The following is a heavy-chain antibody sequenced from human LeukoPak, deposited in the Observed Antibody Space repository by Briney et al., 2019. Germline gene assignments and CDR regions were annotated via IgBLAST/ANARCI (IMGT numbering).Heavy chain of an antibody. CDR3: ARWGYSYGYGFYYYYYMDV. CDR1: GFTFDDYG. CDR2: INWNGGST. J-gene: IGHJ6*03. V-gene: IGHV3-20*04. Sequence: GGSLRLSCAASGFTFDDYGMSWVRQAPGKGLEWVSGINWNGGSTGYADSVKGRFTISRDNAKNSLYLQMNSLRAEDTALYYCARWGYSYGYGFYYYYYMDVWGKGTTVTVSS. D-gene: IGHD5-18*01.